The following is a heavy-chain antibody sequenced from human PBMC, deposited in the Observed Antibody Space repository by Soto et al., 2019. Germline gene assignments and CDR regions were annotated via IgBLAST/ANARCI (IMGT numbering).Heavy chain of an antibody. J-gene: IGHJ4*02. CDR1: GGSINRSNW. D-gene: IGHD1-26*01. CDR3: ARDREAGSFSGFDY. CDR2: INYSGST. Sequence: QVQLQESGPGLAKPSGTLSLTCSVSGGSINRSNWWSWVRQSPEKGLEWIGEINYSGSTNYNPSLKSRVTMSVDKSKNQFSLRLSSVTAADTAVYFCARDREAGSFSGFDYWGQGTLVTVSS. V-gene: IGHV4-4*02.